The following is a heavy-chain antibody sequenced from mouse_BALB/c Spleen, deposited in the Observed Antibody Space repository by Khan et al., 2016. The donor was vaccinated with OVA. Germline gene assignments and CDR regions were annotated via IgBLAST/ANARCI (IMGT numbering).Heavy chain of an antibody. D-gene: IGHD2-14*01. J-gene: IGHJ3*01. CDR1: GYTFTDFT. Sequence: VQLQESGAELVRPGVSVKISCKGSGYTFTDFTMHWVKQSHAKSLEWIGVISTYYGDVTYNQKFKGKATMTVDKSSSTAYMELARLTSEDSAIYYCTRGGANRVAYWGQGTLVTVSA. V-gene: IGHV1S137*01. CDR2: ISTYYGDV. CDR3: TRGGANRVAY.